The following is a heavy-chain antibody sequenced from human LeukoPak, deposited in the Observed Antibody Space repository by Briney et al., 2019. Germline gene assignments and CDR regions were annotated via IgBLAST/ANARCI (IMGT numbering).Heavy chain of an antibody. CDR3: ARLDYKHYYMDV. J-gene: IGHJ6*03. D-gene: IGHD4-11*01. V-gene: IGHV4-59*08. CDR2: IYYSGST. Sequence: SETLSLTCTVSGGSISSYYLNWIRQPPGKGLEWIGYIYYSGSTNYSPSLKSRVTISVDTSKNQFSLELSSVTAADTAVYYCARLDYKHYYMDVWGKGTTVTVSS. CDR1: GGSISSYY.